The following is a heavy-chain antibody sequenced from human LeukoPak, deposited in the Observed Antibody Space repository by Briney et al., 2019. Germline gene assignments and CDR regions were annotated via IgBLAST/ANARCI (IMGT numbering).Heavy chain of an antibody. CDR1: GGSISSGSYY. CDR3: ARRTRNYFDY. CDR2: IYTSGST. J-gene: IGHJ4*02. V-gene: IGHV4-61*02. Sequence: SETLSLTCTVSGGSISSGSYYWSWIRQPAGKGLEWIGRIYTSGSTNYNPSLKSRVTIPVDTSKNQFSLKLSSVTAADTAVYYCARRTRNYFDYWGQGTLVTVSS.